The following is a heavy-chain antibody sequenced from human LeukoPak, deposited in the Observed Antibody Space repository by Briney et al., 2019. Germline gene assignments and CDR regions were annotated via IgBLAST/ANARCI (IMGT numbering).Heavy chain of an antibody. J-gene: IGHJ4*02. D-gene: IGHD6-25*01. CDR2: ISYDGSNK. Sequence: GRSLRLSCAASGFTFSSYGMHWVRQAPGKGLEWVAVISYDGSNKYYADSVKGRFTISRDDSKNTLYLQMNSLRAEDTAVYYCAKGLGYSSGWYVDYWGQGTLVTVSS. CDR3: AKGLGYSSGWYVDY. V-gene: IGHV3-30*18. CDR1: GFTFSSYG.